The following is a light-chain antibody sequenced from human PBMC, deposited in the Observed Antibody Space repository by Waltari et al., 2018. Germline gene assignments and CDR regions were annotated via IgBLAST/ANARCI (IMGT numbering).Light chain of an antibody. J-gene: IGKJ4*01. V-gene: IGKV2-30*02. CDR3: MQGTHWPLT. CDR2: KVS. Sequence: DVVLTQSPLSLPVTLGQPASISCKSSQSLVHSDGNTYLAWFHQRPGQSPRRLIYKVSNRESGVTDRFSASGSGTDFTLKISRVEAEDVGVFYCMQGTHWPLTFGGGTTVEIK. CDR1: QSLVHSDGNTY.